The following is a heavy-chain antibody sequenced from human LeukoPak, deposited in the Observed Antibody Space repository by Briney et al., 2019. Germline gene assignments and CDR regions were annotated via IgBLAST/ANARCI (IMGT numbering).Heavy chain of an antibody. D-gene: IGHD3-9*01. CDR3: AKWGAYDVLTGYYVSDY. CDR1: GFTFSDYY. V-gene: IGHV3-23*01. Sequence: GGSLRLSCAASGFTFSDYYMSWIRQAPGKGLEWVSAITGSGGNTYYADSVKGRFTISRDNSKNTVFLQMNSLRAEDTAVYYCAKWGAYDVLTGYYVSDYWGQGTLVTVSS. CDR2: ITGSGGNT. J-gene: IGHJ4*02.